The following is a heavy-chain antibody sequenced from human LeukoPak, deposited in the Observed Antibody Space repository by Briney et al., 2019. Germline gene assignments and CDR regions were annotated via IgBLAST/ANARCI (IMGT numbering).Heavy chain of an antibody. J-gene: IGHJ4*02. CDR2: IKQDGSEK. CDR1: GLTFSRRW. Sequence: GGSLRLSCSASGLTFSRRWMSWVRQAPGKGLEWVANIKQDGSEKYYVDSVKGRFTISRDNAKNSLYLQMNSLRAEDTAVYYCGRDRVFWSGYYCDYWGQGPLVTVSS. CDR3: GRDRVFWSGYYCDY. D-gene: IGHD3-3*01. V-gene: IGHV3-7*01.